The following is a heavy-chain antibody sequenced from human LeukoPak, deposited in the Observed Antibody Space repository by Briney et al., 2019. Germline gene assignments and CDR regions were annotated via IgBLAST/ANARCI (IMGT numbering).Heavy chain of an antibody. CDR1: GYTFTDSY. CDR3: VRSPIGASAF. V-gene: IGHV1-2*02. CDR2: ISPNNGDT. D-gene: IGHD3-10*01. Sequence: ASVTLSFKPSGYTFTDSYIHWVRQAPGVGLQWMGWISPNNGDTRYAEDFQDRVTMTRDTSISTAYMELTGLTPDDTAVYYCVRSPIGASAFWGRGTLVTVSS. J-gene: IGHJ4*02.